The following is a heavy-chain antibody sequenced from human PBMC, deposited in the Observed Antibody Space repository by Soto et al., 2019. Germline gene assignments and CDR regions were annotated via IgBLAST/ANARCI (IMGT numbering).Heavy chain of an antibody. CDR1: GFTFDDYG. Sequence: PGGSLRLSCAASGFTFDDYGMSWVRQAPGKGLEWVSGINWNGGSTGYADSVKGRFTISRDNAKNSLYLQMNSLRAEDTALYYCARDPGVSYYYDSSGSFDYWGQGTLVTVSS. CDR3: ARDPGVSYYYDSSGSFDY. V-gene: IGHV3-20*04. D-gene: IGHD3-22*01. CDR2: INWNGGST. J-gene: IGHJ4*02.